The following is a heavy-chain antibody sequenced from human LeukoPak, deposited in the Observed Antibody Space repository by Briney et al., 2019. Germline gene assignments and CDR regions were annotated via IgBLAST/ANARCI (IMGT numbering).Heavy chain of an antibody. J-gene: IGHJ4*01. CDR2: IIPIFGTA. V-gene: IGHV1-69*05. CDR3: ASPTGITVAGVFHY. CDR1: GGTFSSYA. D-gene: IGHD6-19*01. Sequence: SVKVSCKASGGTFSSYAISWVRQAPGQGLEWMGGIIPIFGTANYAQKFQGRVTITTDESTSTAYMELSSLRSEDTAVYYCASPTGITVAGVFHYWGHGTLVTVSS.